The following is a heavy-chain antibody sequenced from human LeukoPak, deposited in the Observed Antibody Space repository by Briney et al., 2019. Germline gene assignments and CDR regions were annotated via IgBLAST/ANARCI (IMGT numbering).Heavy chain of an antibody. D-gene: IGHD1-1*01. CDR1: GFTFSDYW. CDR3: ARDNCGLFDY. J-gene: IGHJ4*02. CDR2: IKQDGSEK. V-gene: IGHV3-7*01. Sequence: GGSLRLSCEASGFTFSDYWMSWVRQAPGKGLEWVANIKQDGSEKYYVDSVEGRFTISRDNAQNSLYLQMNSLRAEDTAMYYCARDNCGLFDYWGQGTLVTVSS.